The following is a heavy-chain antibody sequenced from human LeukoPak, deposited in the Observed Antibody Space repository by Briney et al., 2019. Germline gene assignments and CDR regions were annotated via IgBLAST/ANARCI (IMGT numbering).Heavy chain of an antibody. CDR1: GYSFTTYG. V-gene: IGHV1-18*01. Sequence: ASVKVSCKASGYSFTTYGITWVRQAPGQGLEWMGWISAYNGNTNYAQKLQGRVTMTTDTSTSTAYMELRSLRSDDTAVYYCARGTREAAGLTYYYDSSGEFDYWGQGTLVTVSS. CDR2: ISAYNGNT. CDR3: ARGTREAAGLTYYYDSSGEFDY. D-gene: IGHD3-22*01. J-gene: IGHJ4*02.